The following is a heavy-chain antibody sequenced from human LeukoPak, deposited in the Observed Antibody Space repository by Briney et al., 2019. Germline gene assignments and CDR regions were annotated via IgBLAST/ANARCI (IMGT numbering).Heavy chain of an antibody. D-gene: IGHD6-13*01. Sequence: GGSLRLSCAASGFTFSSYWMSWVRQAPGKGLEWVANIKQDGSEKYYVDSVKGRFTISRDNAKNSLYLQMNSLRAEDTAVFYCARDHIIVEQQVVRRFSYYGMDVWGQGTTVTVSS. J-gene: IGHJ6*02. CDR2: IKQDGSEK. CDR3: ARDHIIVEQQVVRRFSYYGMDV. CDR1: GFTFSSYW. V-gene: IGHV3-7*04.